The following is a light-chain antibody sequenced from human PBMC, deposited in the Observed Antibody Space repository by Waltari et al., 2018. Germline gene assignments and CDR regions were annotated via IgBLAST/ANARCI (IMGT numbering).Light chain of an antibody. CDR2: KAS. Sequence: DIQMTQSPSTLSAPVGDRVTITCRASQSIRSWLAWYQHKPGKAPKLLISKASTLESGVPSRFSGSGSGTEFTLTISSLQPDDFATYHCQQYKSPPWTFGQGTKVEIK. CDR1: QSIRSW. J-gene: IGKJ1*01. CDR3: QQYKSPPWT. V-gene: IGKV1-5*03.